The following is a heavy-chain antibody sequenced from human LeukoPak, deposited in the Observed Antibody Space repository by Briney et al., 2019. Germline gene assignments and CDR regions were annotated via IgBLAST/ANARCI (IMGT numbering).Heavy chain of an antibody. J-gene: IGHJ4*02. Sequence: ATVKVSCKASGGTFKNYEINWVRQAPGQGLEWMGGITPLFGTANYAQKFQDRVTITADESTSTAYMEMSSLSSEDTAFYYCATNAGRRGNFFEYWGQGSLVTVSS. D-gene: IGHD1-26*01. CDR3: ATNAGRRGNFFEY. V-gene: IGHV1-69*13. CDR1: GGTFKNYE. CDR2: ITPLFGTA.